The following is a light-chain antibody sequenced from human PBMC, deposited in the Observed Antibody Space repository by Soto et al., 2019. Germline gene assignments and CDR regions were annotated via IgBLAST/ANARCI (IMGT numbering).Light chain of an antibody. CDR3: LRYNNWPLT. J-gene: IGKJ4*01. CDR1: QSVSSD. V-gene: IGKV3-15*01. CDR2: GAS. Sequence: EIELTQSPVTLSVSPGERATLSCRASQSVSSDLAGFQQKPGQAPRLLIYGASTRATGIPARFSSRRAGTEFTLTISSLQSEDFAIYYCLRYNNWPLTFGGGTKVEIK.